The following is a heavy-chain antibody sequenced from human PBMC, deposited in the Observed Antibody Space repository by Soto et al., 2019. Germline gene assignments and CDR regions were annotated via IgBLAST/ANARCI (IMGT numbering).Heavy chain of an antibody. CDR1: GFTFSNSW. CDR2: NSSGSSDT. V-gene: IGHV3-21*01. Sequence: PGGSLRLSCAASGFTFSNSWMHWVRQVSGKGLEWVASNSSGSSDTWYADSVKGRFIISRDNAQNSLFLQMNTLRPEDTAMYYCARVAYWGPGTQVTVSS. CDR3: ARVAY. J-gene: IGHJ4*02.